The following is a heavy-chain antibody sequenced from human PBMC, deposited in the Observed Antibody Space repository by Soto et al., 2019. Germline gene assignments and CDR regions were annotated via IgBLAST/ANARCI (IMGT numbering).Heavy chain of an antibody. D-gene: IGHD3-10*01. CDR3: ASDRYDTSGSDYNLKVFDT. J-gene: IGHJ3*02. V-gene: IGHV4-4*02. CDR2: IYHSGSP. CDR1: GGSVSSSNW. Sequence: QVQLRQSGPGLVKPSGTLALTCYVSGGSVSSSNWWSWVRQPPGKGLEWIGEIYHSGSPKYNPSFKRRVNIAVDKSENQFSLKLTSVTAADTAVYYCASDRYDTSGSDYNLKVFDTWGQGTMVTVSS.